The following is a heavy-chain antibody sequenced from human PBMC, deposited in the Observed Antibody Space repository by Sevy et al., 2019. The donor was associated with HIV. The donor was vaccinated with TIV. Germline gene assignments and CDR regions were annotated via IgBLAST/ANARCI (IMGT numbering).Heavy chain of an antibody. CDR2: IQYDGSNK. V-gene: IGHV3-30*02. CDR1: GFSFSSYG. J-gene: IGHJ4*02. CDR3: GQDGGGEGGDH. Sequence: GGSLRLSCAASGFSFSSYGMHWVRQAPGKGLEWMSYIQYDGSNKDYADSVKGRFTISRDNSKNTLYLQMNSLRVEDTAVFYCGQDGGGEGGDHWGQGTLVTVSS. D-gene: IGHD2-21*01.